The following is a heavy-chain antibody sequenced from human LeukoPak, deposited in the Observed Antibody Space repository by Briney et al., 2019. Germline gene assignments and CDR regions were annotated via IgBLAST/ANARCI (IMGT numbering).Heavy chain of an antibody. CDR1: GFTFSSYG. Sequence: SGGSLRLSCAASGFTFSSYGMHWVRQAPGKGLEWVAVISYDGSNKYYADSVKGRFTISRDNSKNTLYLQMNGLRAEDTAVYYCARDVAPLDWLDVWGQGTTVTVSS. CDR2: ISYDGSNK. D-gene: IGHD3-9*01. J-gene: IGHJ6*02. CDR3: ARDVAPLDWLDV. V-gene: IGHV3-30*03.